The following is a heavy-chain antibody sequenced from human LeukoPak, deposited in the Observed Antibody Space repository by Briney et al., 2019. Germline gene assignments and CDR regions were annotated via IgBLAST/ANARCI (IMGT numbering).Heavy chain of an antibody. V-gene: IGHV3-30-3*01. D-gene: IGHD6-19*01. CDR2: ISYDESNI. CDR1: GFTASRYA. Sequence: GGSLRLSSSPSGFTASRYAMRCCRQAPGKGLEWVAVISYDESNIYYADSVKGRFTISRDNSKNTLYLQMNSLRAKDRAVYYCARESVASISQRAYYYYYWGQGTLVTVSS. CDR3: ARESVASISQRAYYYYY. J-gene: IGHJ4*02.